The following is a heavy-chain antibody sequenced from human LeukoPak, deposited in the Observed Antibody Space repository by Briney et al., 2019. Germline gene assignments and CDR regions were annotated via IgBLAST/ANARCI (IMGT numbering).Heavy chain of an antibody. CDR1: GFTFSSYN. J-gene: IGHJ4*02. Sequence: GGSLRLSCAASGFTFSSYNMNWVRQAPGKGLKWVSSISSSSSYIYYADSLKGRFTISRDNAKNSLYLQMNSLRAEDTAVYYCARAPRDIVVVPAAYFDYWGQGTLVTVSS. CDR2: ISSSSSYI. D-gene: IGHD2-2*01. CDR3: ARAPRDIVVVPAAYFDY. V-gene: IGHV3-21*01.